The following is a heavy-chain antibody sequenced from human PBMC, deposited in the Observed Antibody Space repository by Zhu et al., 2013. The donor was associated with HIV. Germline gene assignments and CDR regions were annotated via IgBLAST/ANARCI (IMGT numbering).Heavy chain of an antibody. CDR3: GN. Sequence: EVQLLESGGGLVQPGGSVRLSCAASGFTFSDYAMTWVRQAPGKGLEWVSSVSYSGGNTYYAQMNSLRADDTAVYYCAKDEFGCSGGKCYSGIPYYFGNWGQGTLVTVSS. D-gene: IGHD2-15*01. CDR2: VSYSGGNT. J-gene: IGHJ4*02. V-gene: IGHV3-23*01. CDR1: GFTFSDYA.